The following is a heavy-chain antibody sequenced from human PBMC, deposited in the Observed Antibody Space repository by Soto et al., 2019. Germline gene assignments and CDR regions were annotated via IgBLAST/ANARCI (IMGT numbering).Heavy chain of an antibody. CDR1: GFTFSSYG. CDR3: AKDIVGATPLTPDC. D-gene: IGHD1-26*01. CDR2: ISYDGSNK. Sequence: QPGGSLRLSCAASGFTFSSYGMHWVRQAPGKGLEWVAVISYDGSNKYYADSVKGRFTISRDNSKNTLYLQMNSLRAEDTAVYYCAKDIVGATPLTPDCWGQGALVTVSS. J-gene: IGHJ4*02. V-gene: IGHV3-30*18.